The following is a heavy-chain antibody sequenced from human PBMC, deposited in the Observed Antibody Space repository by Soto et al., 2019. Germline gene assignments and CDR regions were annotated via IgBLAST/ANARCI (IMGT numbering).Heavy chain of an antibody. D-gene: IGHD3-3*01. CDR2: IKSKTDGGTT. Sequence: PGGSLRLSCAASGFTFSNAWMNWVRQAPGKGLEWVGRIKSKTDGGTTDYAAPVKGRFTISRDDSKNTLYLQMNSLKTEDTAVYYCTTGLISWSGYYTAPVFDYWGQGTLVTVSS. CDR3: TTGLISWSGYYTAPVFDY. CDR1: GFTFSNAW. V-gene: IGHV3-15*07. J-gene: IGHJ4*02.